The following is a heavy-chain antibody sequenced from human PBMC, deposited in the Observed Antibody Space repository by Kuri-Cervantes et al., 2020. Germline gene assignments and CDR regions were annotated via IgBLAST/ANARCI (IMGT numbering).Heavy chain of an antibody. Sequence: KISGKGSGYSFTSYWIGWVRQMPGKGLEWMGIIYPGDSDTRYSPSFQGQVTISADKTISTAYLQWSSLKASDTAMYYCARTYYYDSSGYLFDYWGQGTLVTVSS. CDR1: GYSFTSYW. CDR3: ARTYYYDSSGYLFDY. CDR2: IYPGDSDT. J-gene: IGHJ4*02. D-gene: IGHD3-22*01. V-gene: IGHV5-51*01.